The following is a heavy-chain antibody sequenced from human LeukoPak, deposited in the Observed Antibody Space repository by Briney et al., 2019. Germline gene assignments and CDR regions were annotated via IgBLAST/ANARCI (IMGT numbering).Heavy chain of an antibody. Sequence: ASVKVSCKASGYTFTSYGISWVRQAPGQGLEGMGWISAYNGNTNYAQKLQGRVTMTTDTSTSTAYLALRSLRSDDTAVYYCARAPGVVISPGNNYWGQGTLVTVSS. CDR3: ARAPGVVISPGNNY. CDR1: GYTFTSYG. J-gene: IGHJ4*02. V-gene: IGHV1-18*01. D-gene: IGHD3-22*01. CDR2: ISAYNGNT.